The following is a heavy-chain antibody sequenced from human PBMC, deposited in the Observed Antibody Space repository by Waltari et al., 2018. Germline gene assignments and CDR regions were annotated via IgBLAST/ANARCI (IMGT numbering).Heavy chain of an antibody. D-gene: IGHD4-17*01. CDR1: GGSITGYY. V-gene: IGHV4-59*01. J-gene: IGHJ4*02. CDR3: AREIYGGNSRPYDY. Sequence: QVQLQESGPGLVKPSETLSLTCTVSGGSITGYYWSWIRQPPGKGLGWIGHIYYNGNTDYNPSLKSRVTISVDTSKNQFSLKLSSVTAADTAVYYCAREIYGGNSRPYDYWGQGTLVTVSS. CDR2: IYYNGNT.